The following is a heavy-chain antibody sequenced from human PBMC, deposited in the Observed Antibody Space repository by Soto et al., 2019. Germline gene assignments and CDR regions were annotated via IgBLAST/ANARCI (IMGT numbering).Heavy chain of an antibody. CDR1: GFTFSSYG. CDR3: ARGKASMWYYYYGMDV. V-gene: IGHV3-33*01. Sequence: GGSLRLSCAAPGFTFSSYGVHWVRQAPGKGLEWVAVIWYDGSNKYYADSVKGRFTISRDNSKNTLYLQMNSLRAEDTAVYYCARGKASMWYYYYGMDVWGQGTTVTVSS. CDR2: IWYDGSNK. J-gene: IGHJ6*02. D-gene: IGHD2-21*01.